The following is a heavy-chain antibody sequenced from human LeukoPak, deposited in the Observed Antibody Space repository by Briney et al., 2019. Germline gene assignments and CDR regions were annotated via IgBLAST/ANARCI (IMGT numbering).Heavy chain of an antibody. J-gene: IGHJ4*02. Sequence: EGSLRLSCAASGFTFSIYAMTWVRQAPGKGLEWVSGISDSGDSTYYADSVKGRFSISRDNSKNTLYLQLNTLRAEDTAVYYCAKVQLLWFGELFVPHFDDWGQGTLVTVSS. D-gene: IGHD3-10*01. CDR1: GFTFSIYA. CDR2: ISDSGDST. CDR3: AKVQLLWFGELFVPHFDD. V-gene: IGHV3-23*01.